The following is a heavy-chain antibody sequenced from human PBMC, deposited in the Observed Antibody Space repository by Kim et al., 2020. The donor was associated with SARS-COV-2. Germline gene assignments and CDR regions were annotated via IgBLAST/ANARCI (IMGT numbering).Heavy chain of an antibody. D-gene: IGHD3-3*01. V-gene: IGHV4-4*07. CDR3: ARGLLTTIFQDVFDI. Sequence: NPSLESRVSMSVETSKNQVSLKLRSVTAADTAVYYCARGLLTTIFQDVFDIWGHGTTVTVSS. J-gene: IGHJ3*02.